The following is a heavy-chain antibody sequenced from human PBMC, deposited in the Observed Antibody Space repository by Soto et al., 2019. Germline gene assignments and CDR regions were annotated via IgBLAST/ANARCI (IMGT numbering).Heavy chain of an antibody. V-gene: IGHV4-34*01. CDR1: GGSFSGYY. J-gene: IGHJ3*02. CDR2: INHSGST. CDR3: ASTTLDFDWLLYVQGQGVAFDI. Sequence: QVQLQQWGAGLLKPSENLSLTCAVYGGSFSGYYWSWIRQPPGKGLEWIGEINHSGSTNYNPSLKSRVTISVDTSKNQFSLKLSSVTAADTAVYYCASTTLDFDWLLYVQGQGVAFDIWGQGTMVTVSS. D-gene: IGHD3-9*01.